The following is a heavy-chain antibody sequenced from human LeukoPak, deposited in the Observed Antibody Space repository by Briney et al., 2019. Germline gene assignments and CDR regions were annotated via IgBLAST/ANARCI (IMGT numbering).Heavy chain of an antibody. J-gene: IGHJ4*02. CDR2: IYYSGST. Sequence: PSETLSLTCTVSGGSISSSSYYWGWIRQPPGKGLEWIGSIYYSGSTYYNPSLKSRVTISVDTSKNQFSLKLSSVTAADTAVYYRARLTYYDFWSGLYYFDYWGQGTLVTVSS. CDR1: GGSISSSSYY. D-gene: IGHD3-3*01. V-gene: IGHV4-39*01. CDR3: ARLTYYDFWSGLYYFDY.